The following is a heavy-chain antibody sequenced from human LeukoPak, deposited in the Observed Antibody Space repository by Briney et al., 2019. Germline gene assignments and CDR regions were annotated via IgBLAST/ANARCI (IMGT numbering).Heavy chain of an antibody. CDR3: ARASGWYGNYYYGMNV. V-gene: IGHV6-1*01. D-gene: IGHD6-13*01. CDR2: TYYKSKWHN. CDR1: GDSVSNKSAA. Sequence: SQTLPLTCAISGDSVSNKSAAWNWIRQSPSRGPEWLGRTYYKSKWHNDYAVSVNSRIIINADTSKNQISLQVKSVSPEDTAVYYCARASGWYGNYYYGMNVWGQGTTVTVSS. J-gene: IGHJ6*02.